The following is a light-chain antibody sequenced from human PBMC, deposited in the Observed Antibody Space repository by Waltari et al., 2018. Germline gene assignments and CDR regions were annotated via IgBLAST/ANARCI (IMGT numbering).Light chain of an antibody. CDR1: QNVGRS. CDR3: QHNVRLPVT. J-gene: IGKJ1*01. CDR2: DTS. V-gene: IGKV3-20*01. Sequence: IVLTQSPGTLSLSPGESATLSCKASQNVGRSLVWYQQKPGQAPRLLIYDTSTRATGSPDRFRGSGSGTGFSLSIARLEPEDFAVYYCQHNVRLPVTFGQGTKVEI.